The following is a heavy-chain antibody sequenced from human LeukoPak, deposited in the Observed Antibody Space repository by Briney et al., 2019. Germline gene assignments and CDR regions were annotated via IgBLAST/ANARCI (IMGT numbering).Heavy chain of an antibody. D-gene: IGHD3-10*01. CDR2: TYYRSKWYN. Sequence: SQTLSLTCAISGDSASSNSAAWNWIRQSPSRGLEWLGRTYYRSKWYNDYAVSVKSRITINPDTSKNQFSLQLNSVTPEDTAVYYCARFYRREWFGAPHDDAFDIWGQGTMVTVSS. CDR3: ARFYRREWFGAPHDDAFDI. CDR1: GDSASSNSAA. J-gene: IGHJ3*02. V-gene: IGHV6-1*01.